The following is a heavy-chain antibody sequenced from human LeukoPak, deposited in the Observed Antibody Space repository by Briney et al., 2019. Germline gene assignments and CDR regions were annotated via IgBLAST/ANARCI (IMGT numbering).Heavy chain of an antibody. CDR1: GYTFTSYD. J-gene: IGHJ4*02. D-gene: IGHD3-22*01. CDR3: ARGVVEYYDSSGYLYY. V-gene: IGHV1-69*13. CDR2: IIPIFGTA. Sequence: GASVKVSCKASGYTFTSYDISWVRQAPGQGLEWMGGIIPIFGTANYAQKFQGRVTITADESTSTAYMELSSLRSEDTAVYYCARGVVEYYDSSGYLYYWGQGTLVTVSS.